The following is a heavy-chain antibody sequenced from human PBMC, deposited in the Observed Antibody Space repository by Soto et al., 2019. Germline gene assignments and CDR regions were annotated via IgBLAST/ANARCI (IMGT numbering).Heavy chain of an antibody. CDR2: IYPGDHET. CDR3: ARSPRSSPYFDY. Sequence: PGESLKISCQSSGYTFSNFWIGWVRQLPGKGLEWMGLIYPGDHETRYSPSFHGKVTISADRSINTAYLQWNSLEASDTAFYFCARSPRSSPYFDYWGQGALGTVSS. CDR1: GYTFSNFW. D-gene: IGHD6-13*01. J-gene: IGHJ4*02. V-gene: IGHV5-51*01.